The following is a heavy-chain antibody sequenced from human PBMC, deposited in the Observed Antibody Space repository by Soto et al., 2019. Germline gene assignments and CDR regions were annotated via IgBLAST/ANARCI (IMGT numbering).Heavy chain of an antibody. D-gene: IGHD2-2*01. CDR1: GFTFSSYD. J-gene: IGHJ6*02. CDR3: ARDGRKTYIVVVPAATRASYYYGMDV. V-gene: IGHV3-13*01. CDR2: IGTAGDT. Sequence: GGSLRLSCAASGFTFSSYDMHWVRQATGKGLEWVSAIGTAGDTYYPGSVKGRFTISRENARNSLYLQMNSLRAEDTAVYYCARDGRKTYIVVVPAATRASYYYGMDVWGQGTTVTVSS.